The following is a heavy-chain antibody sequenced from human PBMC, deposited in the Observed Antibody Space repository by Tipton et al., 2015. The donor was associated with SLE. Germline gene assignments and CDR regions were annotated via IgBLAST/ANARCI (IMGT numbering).Heavy chain of an antibody. Sequence: TLSLTCTVSGGSISSGDYYWSWIRQPPGKGLEWIGYIYYSGSTNYNPSLKSRVTISVDTSKNQFSLKLSSVTAADTAVYYCARGGRRWYFDYWGQGTLVTVSS. J-gene: IGHJ4*02. CDR2: IYYSGST. CDR1: GGSISSGDYY. V-gene: IGHV4-30-4*01. CDR3: ARGGRRWYFDY. D-gene: IGHD4-23*01.